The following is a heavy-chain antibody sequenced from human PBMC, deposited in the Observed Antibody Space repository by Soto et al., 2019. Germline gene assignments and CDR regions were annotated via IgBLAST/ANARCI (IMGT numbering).Heavy chain of an antibody. D-gene: IGHD4-17*01. V-gene: IGHV3-23*01. CDR2: ISGSGGST. CDR3: AKYLYGDPEEFDY. CDR1: GFTFSSYA. Sequence: GGSLRLSCAASGFTFSSYAMSWVRQAPGKGLEWVSAISGSGGSTYYADSVKGRFTISRDNSKNTLYLQMNSLRTEDTAVYYCAKYLYGDPEEFDYWGQGTLVTVSS. J-gene: IGHJ4*02.